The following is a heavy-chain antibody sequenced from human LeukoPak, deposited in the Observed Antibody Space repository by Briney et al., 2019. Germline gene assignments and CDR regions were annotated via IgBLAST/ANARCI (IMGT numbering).Heavy chain of an antibody. J-gene: IGHJ4*02. D-gene: IGHD1-7*01. CDR1: GFTFSNYA. V-gene: IGHV3-23*01. CDR2: ISDSGGSP. Sequence: GGSLRLSCAASGFTFSNYAMSWVRQAPGKGLEWISGISDSGGSPYYADSVKGRFTISRDNPKNTLYLQMNSLRAEDTAVYYCAMTPQGSRNYLYFDSWGQGTLVTVSS. CDR3: AMTPQGSRNYLYFDS.